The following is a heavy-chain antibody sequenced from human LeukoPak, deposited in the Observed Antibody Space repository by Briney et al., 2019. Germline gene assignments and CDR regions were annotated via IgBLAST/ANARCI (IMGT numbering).Heavy chain of an antibody. D-gene: IGHD3-10*01. CDR3: AKDYYGSGSYFDY. V-gene: IGHV3-23*01. CDR1: GFTFSSYA. CDR2: ISGSGDST. Sequence: GGSLRLPCAASGFTFSSYAMSWVRQAPGKGLEWVSAISGSGDSTYYADSVKGRFTISRDNSKNTLYLQMNSLRAEDTAVYYCAKDYYGSGSYFDYWGQGTLVTVSS. J-gene: IGHJ4*02.